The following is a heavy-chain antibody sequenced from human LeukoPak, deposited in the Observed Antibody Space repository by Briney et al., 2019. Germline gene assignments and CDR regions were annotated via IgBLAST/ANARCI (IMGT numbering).Heavy chain of an antibody. CDR2: ISNSGSSI. J-gene: IGHJ4*02. V-gene: IGHV3-48*03. CDR3: ARVYGGYSYGYLGY. D-gene: IGHD5-18*01. CDR1: GFTFNSYE. Sequence: PGGSLRLSCEASGFTFNSYEMNWVRQAPGKGLEWISYISNSGSSIYYSDSVKGRFTISRDNAKNSLYLQMNSLRAEDTAVYYCARVYGGYSYGYLGYWGQGTLVTVSS.